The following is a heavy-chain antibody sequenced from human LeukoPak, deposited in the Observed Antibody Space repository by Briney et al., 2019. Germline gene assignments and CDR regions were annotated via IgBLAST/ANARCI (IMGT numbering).Heavy chain of an antibody. Sequence: GGSLRLSCAASGFTFSSYSMNWVRQAPGKGLEWVSSISSSSSYIYYADSVKGRFTISRDNAKNSLYLQMNSLRAEDTAVYYCARDLRTGGALDIWGQGTMVTVSS. CDR3: ARDLRTGGALDI. V-gene: IGHV3-21*01. CDR1: GFTFSSYS. J-gene: IGHJ3*02. CDR2: ISSSSSYI.